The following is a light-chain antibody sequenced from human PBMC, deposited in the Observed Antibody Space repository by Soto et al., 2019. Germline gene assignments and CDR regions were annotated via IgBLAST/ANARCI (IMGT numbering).Light chain of an antibody. CDR3: QQFNSFPLT. Sequence: AIQLTQSPSSLSASVGDRVTITCRASQGIRSDVAWYQQKAGKAPKLLIHDASNLESGVPSRFSGTGSGTDFTLTISSLQPEDFAIYYCQQFNSFPLTFGGGTKVEVK. CDR2: DAS. CDR1: QGIRSD. J-gene: IGKJ4*01. V-gene: IGKV1-13*02.